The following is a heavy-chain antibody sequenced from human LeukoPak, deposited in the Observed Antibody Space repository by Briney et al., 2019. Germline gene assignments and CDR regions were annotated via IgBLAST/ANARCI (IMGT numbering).Heavy chain of an antibody. CDR2: IYPDDSRT. CDR1: GYRFTKSW. Sequence: GESLRISCKGSGYRFTKSWIGWVRQMPGKGLEWLGIIYPDDSRTRYSPSFQGQVTMSVDRSISTAYLQWSSLKASDTAMYYCARPSYGASDYWGQGTLVTVSS. CDR3: ARPSYGASDY. J-gene: IGHJ4*02. D-gene: IGHD4-17*01. V-gene: IGHV5-51*01.